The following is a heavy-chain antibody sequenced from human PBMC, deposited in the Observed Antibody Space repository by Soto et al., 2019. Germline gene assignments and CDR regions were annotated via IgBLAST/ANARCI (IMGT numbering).Heavy chain of an antibody. Sequence: GESLKISCKGSGYSFAGYWITWVRQKPGKGLEWMGRIDPSDSQTYYSPSFRGHVTISVTKSITTVFLQWSSLRDSDTAMYYCARQRYDSDTGPNFQSDIDSWGQGTPVTVSS. J-gene: IGHJ4*02. V-gene: IGHV5-10-1*01. D-gene: IGHD3-22*01. CDR2: IDPSDSQT. CDR3: ARQRYDSDTGPNFQSDIDS. CDR1: GYSFAGYW.